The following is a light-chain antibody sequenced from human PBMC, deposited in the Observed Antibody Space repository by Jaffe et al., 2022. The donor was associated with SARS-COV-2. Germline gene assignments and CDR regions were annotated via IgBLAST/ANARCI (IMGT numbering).Light chain of an antibody. CDR3: LQYNNRWT. V-gene: IGKV1-5*03. Sequence: DIQMTQSPSSLSASVGDRVTISCRASQSISSWLAWYQQKPGKAPKVLIYKASDLESGVSSRFSGSGSGTEFTLTISSLQPDDFATYYCLQYNNRWTFGQGTKVEVK. CDR2: KAS. CDR1: QSISSW. J-gene: IGKJ1*01.